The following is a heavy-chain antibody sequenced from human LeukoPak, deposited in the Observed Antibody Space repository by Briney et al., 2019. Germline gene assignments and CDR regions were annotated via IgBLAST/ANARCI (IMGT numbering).Heavy chain of an antibody. J-gene: IGHJ4*02. CDR2: IYWNDDK. CDR3: AHSQSSSSWYETPALDY. CDR1: GFSLSTSGVG. D-gene: IGHD6-13*01. Sequence: SGPTLVNPTQTLTLTCTCSGFSLSTSGVGVGWIRQPPGKALEWLALIYWNDDKRYSPSLKSRLTITKDTSKNQVVLTMTNMDPVDTATYYCAHSQSSSSWYETPALDYWGQGTLVTVSS. V-gene: IGHV2-5*01.